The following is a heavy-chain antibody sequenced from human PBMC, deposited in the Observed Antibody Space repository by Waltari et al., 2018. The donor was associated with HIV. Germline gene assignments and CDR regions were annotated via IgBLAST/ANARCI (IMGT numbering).Heavy chain of an antibody. V-gene: IGHV3-74*01. D-gene: IGHD1-26*01. J-gene: IGHJ4*02. Sequence: EVQLVESGGGSVQPGGSPRLSCAAAGCPFSRHWITLVRQAPGKGLVWVSRIKSDGSRTSYADSVKGRFTISRDNAKNTVYLQMSSLRAEDTAVYYCARAGRDGKLPPDYWGQGTLVTVSS. CDR1: GCPFSRHW. CDR3: ARAGRDGKLPPDY. CDR2: IKSDGSRT.